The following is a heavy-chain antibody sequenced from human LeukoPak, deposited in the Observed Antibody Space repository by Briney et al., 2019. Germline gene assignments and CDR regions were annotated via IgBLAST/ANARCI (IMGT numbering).Heavy chain of an antibody. CDR1: GYTFTGYY. Sequence: GASVKVSCKASGYTFTGYYMHWVRQAPGQGLEWMGWINPNSGGTNYAQKFQGRVTMTRDTSISTAYMELSRLRSDDTAVYYCARRPDYYDSSGHYLQADAEYFQHWGQGTLVTVSS. D-gene: IGHD3-22*01. V-gene: IGHV1-2*02. CDR2: INPNSGGT. J-gene: IGHJ1*01. CDR3: ARRPDYYDSSGHYLQADAEYFQH.